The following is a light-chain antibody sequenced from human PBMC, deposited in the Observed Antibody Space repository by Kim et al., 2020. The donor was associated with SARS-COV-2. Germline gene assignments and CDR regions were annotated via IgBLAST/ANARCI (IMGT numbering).Light chain of an antibody. CDR3: SAWDSSLNTWM. J-gene: IGLJ3*02. Sequence: RQTATPTGTGKKNNVGDQGTAWPQQHQGHPPKLLSFRNNNRPSGISERFSASTSGNTASLTITGLQPEDEADYYCSAWDSSLNTWMFGGGTQLTVL. CDR2: RNN. CDR1: KNNVGDQG. V-gene: IGLV10-54*01.